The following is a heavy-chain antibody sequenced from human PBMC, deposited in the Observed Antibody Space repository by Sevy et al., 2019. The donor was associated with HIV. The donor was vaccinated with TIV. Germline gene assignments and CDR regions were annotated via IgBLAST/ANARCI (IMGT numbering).Heavy chain of an antibody. Sequence: GGSLRLSCAASGFTFSTYDIHWVRQAPGKGLEWVAFISHDGNYRYYADSVRGRFSMSRDNSKNTLYLQMNGLSFEDTAVYYCAKNRPPGGSYFSRHAMDVWGRGTTVTVSS. D-gene: IGHD3-16*01. V-gene: IGHV3-30*18. J-gene: IGHJ6*02. CDR2: ISHDGNYR. CDR3: AKNRPPGGSYFSRHAMDV. CDR1: GFTFSTYD.